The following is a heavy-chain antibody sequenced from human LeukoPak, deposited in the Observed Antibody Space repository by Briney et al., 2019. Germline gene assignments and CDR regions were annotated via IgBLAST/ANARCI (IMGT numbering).Heavy chain of an antibody. J-gene: IGHJ6*03. D-gene: IGHD3-10*01. Sequence: GGSLRLSCAASGFTFNKSWMSWVRQAPGKGPEWVANIKEDGTQKYYVDSVRGRFTISRDNAENSLYLQMNSLRAEDTAVYYCARDATMVPLYYYYYMDVWGKGTTVTVSS. V-gene: IGHV3-7*01. CDR2: IKEDGTQK. CDR3: ARDATMVPLYYYYYMDV. CDR1: GFTFNKSW.